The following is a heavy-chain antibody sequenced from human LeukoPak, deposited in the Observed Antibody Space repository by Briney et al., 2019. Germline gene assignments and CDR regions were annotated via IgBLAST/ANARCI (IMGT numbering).Heavy chain of an antibody. CDR3: VKSGFLGSSWYFDY. V-gene: IGHV3-64D*06. CDR2: ISSNGGST. Sequence: GGSLRLSCSASGFTFSSYAMHWVRQAPGKGLEYVSAISSNGGSTYYADSVKGRFTISGDNSKNTLYLQMSSLRAEDTAVYYCVKSGFLGSSWYFDYWGQGTLVTVSS. D-gene: IGHD6-13*01. J-gene: IGHJ4*02. CDR1: GFTFSSYA.